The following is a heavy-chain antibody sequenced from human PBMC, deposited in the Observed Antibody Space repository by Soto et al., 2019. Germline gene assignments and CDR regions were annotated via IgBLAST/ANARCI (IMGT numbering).Heavy chain of an antibody. CDR3: ARGGRYSSGWTFDY. CDR1: GGTFSSYA. V-gene: IGHV1-69*13. CDR2: IIPIFGTA. D-gene: IGHD6-19*01. Sequence: GASVKVSCKASGGTFSSYAISWVRQAPGQGLEWMGGIIPIFGTASYAQKFQGRVTITADESTSTAYMERSSLRSEDTAVYYCARGGRYSSGWTFDYWGQGTLVTVSS. J-gene: IGHJ4*02.